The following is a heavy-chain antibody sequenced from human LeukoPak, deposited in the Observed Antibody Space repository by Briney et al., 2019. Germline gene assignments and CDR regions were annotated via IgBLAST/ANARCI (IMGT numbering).Heavy chain of an antibody. Sequence: PGGSLRLSCVASGFIFSSYSMNWVRQAPGKGLEWVSSISSSSSYIYYADSVKGRFTISRDNAKDSLYLQMNSLRAEDTAVYYCAREIAAAGFDYWGQGTLVTVSS. CDR2: ISSSSSYI. D-gene: IGHD6-13*01. V-gene: IGHV3-21*01. CDR1: GFIFSSYS. J-gene: IGHJ4*02. CDR3: AREIAAAGFDY.